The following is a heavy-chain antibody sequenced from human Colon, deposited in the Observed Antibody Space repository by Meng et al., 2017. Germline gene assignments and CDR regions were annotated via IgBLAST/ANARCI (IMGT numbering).Heavy chain of an antibody. J-gene: IGHJ4*02. CDR1: GASVSSGNHY. Sequence: QVTLKEAGPGPVKPSGTLSLTCTVSGASVSSGNHYWSWIRQPPGKGLEYIAYVDYSGSTHYNPSLKSRVTMSVDTSKKQLSLKLSSVTAADTAVYYCAGGPWEFDYWGQGTLVTVSS. CDR3: AGGPWEFDY. V-gene: IGHV4-61*01. CDR2: VDYSGST. D-gene: IGHD1-26*01.